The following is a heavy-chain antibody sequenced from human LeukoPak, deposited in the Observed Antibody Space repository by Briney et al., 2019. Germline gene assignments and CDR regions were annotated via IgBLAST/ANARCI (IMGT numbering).Heavy chain of an antibody. Sequence: PSETLSLTCTVSGGSISSSSYYWGWIRQPPGKGLGWIGSIYYSGSTNYNPSLKSRVTISVDTSKNQFSLKLSSVAAADTAVYYCARNNPQWLEDYYYYMDVWGKGTTVTISS. CDR3: ARNNPQWLEDYYYYMDV. CDR2: IYYSGST. CDR1: GGSISSSSYY. V-gene: IGHV4-39*07. D-gene: IGHD6-19*01. J-gene: IGHJ6*03.